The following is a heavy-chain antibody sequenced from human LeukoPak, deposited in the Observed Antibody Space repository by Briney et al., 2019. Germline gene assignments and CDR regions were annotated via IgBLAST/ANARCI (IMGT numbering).Heavy chain of an antibody. J-gene: IGHJ4*02. D-gene: IGHD3-16*02. Sequence: KTGGSLRLSCAASGFTFSSYSMNWVRQAPGKGLEWVSSISSSSSYIYYADSVKGRFTISRDNSKNTLYLQMNSLRAEDTAVYYCARDGVMITFGGVIATPFDYWGQGTLVTVSS. V-gene: IGHV3-21*01. CDR2: ISSSSSYI. CDR1: GFTFSSYS. CDR3: ARDGVMITFGGVIATPFDY.